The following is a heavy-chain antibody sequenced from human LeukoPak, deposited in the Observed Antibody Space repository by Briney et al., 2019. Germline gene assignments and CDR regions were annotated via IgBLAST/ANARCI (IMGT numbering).Heavy chain of an antibody. CDR2: IGSSETTT. Sequence: GGSLRLSCAASGFTFSGYEMTWVRQAPGKGLEWISFIGSSETTTHYADSVRGRFTISRDNAKNSLYLQMNSLRAEDTADYYCARDRGNGGLIDYWGQGTLVTVSS. CDR1: GFTFSGYE. J-gene: IGHJ4*02. CDR3: ARDRGNGGLIDY. V-gene: IGHV3-48*03. D-gene: IGHD4-23*01.